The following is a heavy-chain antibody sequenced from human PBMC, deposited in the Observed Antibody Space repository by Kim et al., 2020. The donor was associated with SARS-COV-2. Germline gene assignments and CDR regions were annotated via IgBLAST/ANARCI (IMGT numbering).Heavy chain of an antibody. V-gene: IGHV5-10-1*01. D-gene: IGHD3-10*01. CDR2: IDPSDSYT. Sequence: GESLKISCKGSGYSFTSYWISWVRQMPGKGLEWMGRIDPSDSYTNYSPSFQGHVTITADKSISTAYLQWSSLKASDTAVYYCARHATMVRGVISPYDYWGEGRLVALSS. CDR3: ARHATMVRGVISPYDY. CDR1: GYSFTSYW. J-gene: IGHJ4*02.